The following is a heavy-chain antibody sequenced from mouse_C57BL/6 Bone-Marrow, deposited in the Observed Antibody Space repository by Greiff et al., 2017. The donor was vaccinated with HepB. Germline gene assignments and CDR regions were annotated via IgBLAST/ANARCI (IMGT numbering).Heavy chain of an antibody. CDR3: ARMGYYGSSYWYFDV. J-gene: IGHJ1*03. CDR1: GFTFSDYG. V-gene: IGHV5-17*01. CDR2: ISSGSSTI. Sequence: EVQVVESGGGLVKPGGSLKLSCAASGFTFSDYGMHWVRQAPEKGLEWVAYISSGSSTIYYADTVKGRFTISRDNAKNTLFLQMTSLRSEDTAMYYCARMGYYGSSYWYFDVWGTGTTVTVSS. D-gene: IGHD1-1*01.